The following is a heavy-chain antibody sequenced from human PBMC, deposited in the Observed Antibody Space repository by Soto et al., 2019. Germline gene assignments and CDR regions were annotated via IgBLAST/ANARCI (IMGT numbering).Heavy chain of an antibody. CDR3: ARERIAGAQLGPEYFQH. CDR2: INPNSGGT. D-gene: IGHD1-26*01. Sequence: ASVKVSCKASGYTFTGYYMHWVRQAPGQGLEWMGLINPNSGGTNYAQKFQGRVTMTRETSISTAYMELSRLRSDATAVYYCARERIAGAQLGPEYFQHWGPGTLVTLSS. CDR1: GYTFTGYY. J-gene: IGHJ1*01. V-gene: IGHV1-2*02.